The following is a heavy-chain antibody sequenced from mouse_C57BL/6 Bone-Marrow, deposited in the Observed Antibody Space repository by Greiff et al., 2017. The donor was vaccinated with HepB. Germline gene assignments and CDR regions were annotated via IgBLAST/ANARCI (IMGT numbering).Heavy chain of an antibody. CDR2: IHPNSGST. V-gene: IGHV1-64*01. Sequence: QVQLQQPGAELVKPGASVTLSCKASGYTFTSYWMHWVKQRPGQGLEWIGMIHPNSGSTNYNEKFKSKATLTVDKSSSTAYMQLSSLTSEDSAVYYCARKTTVVARYYFDYWGQGTTLTVSS. D-gene: IGHD1-1*01. J-gene: IGHJ2*01. CDR1: GYTFTSYW. CDR3: ARKTTVVARYYFDY.